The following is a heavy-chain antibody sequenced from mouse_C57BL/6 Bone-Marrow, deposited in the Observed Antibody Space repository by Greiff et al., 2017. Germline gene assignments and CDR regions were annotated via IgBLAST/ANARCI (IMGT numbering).Heavy chain of an antibody. CDR2: INPNYGTT. J-gene: IGHJ3*01. Sequence: VQLKQSGPELVKPGASVKISCKASGYSFTDDNMNWVKQSNGKSLEWIGVINPNYGTTSYNQKFKGKATSTVDQSSSTTYMQLNSLTSEDSAVYYCARTDYYGSSYAWFAYWGQGTLVTVSA. V-gene: IGHV1-39*01. CDR3: ARTDYYGSSYAWFAY. CDR1: GYSFTDDN. D-gene: IGHD1-1*01.